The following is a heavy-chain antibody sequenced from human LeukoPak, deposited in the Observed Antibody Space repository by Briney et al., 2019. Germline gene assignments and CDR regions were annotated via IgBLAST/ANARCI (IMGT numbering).Heavy chain of an antibody. V-gene: IGHV4-4*07. D-gene: IGHD5-12*01. J-gene: IGHJ4*02. CDR3: ARDLGVATPFDY. CDR1: GGSISNYY. Sequence: SETLSLTCTVSGGSISNYYWSWIRQPAGKGLEWIGRIYTSGSTNCNPSLKSRVTISVDTSKNQFSLKLSSVTAADTAVYYCARDLGVATPFDYWGQGTLVTVSS. CDR2: IYTSGST.